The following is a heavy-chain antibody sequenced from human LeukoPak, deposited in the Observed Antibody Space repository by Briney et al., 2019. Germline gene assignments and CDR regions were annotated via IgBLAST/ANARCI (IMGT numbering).Heavy chain of an antibody. J-gene: IGHJ4*02. CDR3: ASSRNSGWYVVDY. V-gene: IGHV4-39*01. CDR1: GGSISSSSYY. CDR2: IYYSGST. Sequence: SETLSLTCTVSGGSISSSSYYWGWIRQPPGKGLEWIGSIYYSGSTYYNPSLKSRVTISVDTSKNQFSLKLSSVTAADTAVYYCASSRNSGWYVVDYWGRGTLVTVSS. D-gene: IGHD6-19*01.